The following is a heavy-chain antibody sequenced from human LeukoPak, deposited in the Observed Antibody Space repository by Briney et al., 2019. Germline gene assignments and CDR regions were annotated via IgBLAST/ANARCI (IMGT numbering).Heavy chain of an antibody. Sequence: SETLSLTCAVYGGSFSGYYWSWIRQPPGKGLEWIGYIYYSGSTNYNPSLKSRVTISVDTSKNQFSLKLSSVTAADTAVYYCARHDFWSGYYDYWGQGTLVTVSS. D-gene: IGHD3-3*01. J-gene: IGHJ4*02. CDR2: IYYSGST. V-gene: IGHV4-59*08. CDR3: ARHDFWSGYYDY. CDR1: GGSFSGYY.